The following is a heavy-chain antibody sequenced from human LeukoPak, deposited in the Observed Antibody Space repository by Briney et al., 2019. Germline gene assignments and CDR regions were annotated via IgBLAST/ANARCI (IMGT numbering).Heavy chain of an antibody. CDR2: IIPIFGTA. CDR1: GGTFSNYA. Sequence: ASVKVSCKASGGTFSNYAITWVRQAPGQGLEWMGGIIPIFGTANYAQKFQGRVTITADESTSTAYMELSSLRSEDTAVYYCARLEGAAEHNDYWGQGTLVTVSS. CDR3: ARLEGAAEHNDY. J-gene: IGHJ4*02. V-gene: IGHV1-69*01. D-gene: IGHD1-26*01.